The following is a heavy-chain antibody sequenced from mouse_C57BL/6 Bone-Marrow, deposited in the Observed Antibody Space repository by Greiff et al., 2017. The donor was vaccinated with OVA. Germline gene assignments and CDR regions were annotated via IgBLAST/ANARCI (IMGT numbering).Heavy chain of an antibody. CDR2: IYPGSGNT. V-gene: IGHV1-76*01. J-gene: IGHJ4*01. CDR1: GYTFTDYY. CDR3: ARHYGNYYAMDY. D-gene: IGHD2-1*01. Sequence: VQLQESGAELVRPGASVKLSCKASGYTFTDYYINWVKQRPGQGLEWIARIYPGSGNTYYNEKFKGKATLTAEKSSSTAYMQLSSLTSEDSAVYFCARHYGNYYAMDYWGQGTSVTVSS.